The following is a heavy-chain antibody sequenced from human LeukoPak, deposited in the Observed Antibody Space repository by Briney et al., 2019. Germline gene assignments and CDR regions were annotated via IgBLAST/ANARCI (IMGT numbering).Heavy chain of an antibody. J-gene: IGHJ4*02. Sequence: ASVKVSCTASGYTFTSYGIRWVRQAPGHGLEWMGWISAYNGNTNYAQKLQGRVTMTTDTSTSTAYMELRSLRSDDTAVYYCARDRRVWFGELSDYWGQGTLVTVSS. V-gene: IGHV1-18*01. D-gene: IGHD3-10*01. CDR3: ARDRRVWFGELSDY. CDR1: GYTFTSYG. CDR2: ISAYNGNT.